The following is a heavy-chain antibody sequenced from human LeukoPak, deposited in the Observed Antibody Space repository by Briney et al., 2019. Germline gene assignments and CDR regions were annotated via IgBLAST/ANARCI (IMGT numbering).Heavy chain of an antibody. CDR3: ARPPYCNGGSRYSGWFDP. V-gene: IGHV4-39*01. CDR2: IYYSGST. Sequence: PSETLSLTCTVSGGSISNSSYYWGWIRQPPGKGLEWIGSIYYSGSTYYNPSLKSRVTISVDTSKNQFSLKLSSVTAADTAMYYCARPPYCNGGSRYSGWFDPWGQGTLVTVSS. J-gene: IGHJ5*02. CDR1: GGSISNSSYY. D-gene: IGHD2-15*01.